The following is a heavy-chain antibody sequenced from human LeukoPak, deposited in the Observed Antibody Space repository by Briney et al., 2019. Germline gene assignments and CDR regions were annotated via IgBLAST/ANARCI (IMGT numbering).Heavy chain of an antibody. Sequence: GGSLRLSCAASGFTFSSYWMSWVRQAPGKGLEWVANIKQDGSEKYYVDSVKGRFTISRDNAKNSLYLQMNSLRAEDTAVYYCASHSSGGSYYYYGMDVWGQGTTVTVSS. J-gene: IGHJ6*02. CDR2: IKQDGSEK. CDR1: GFTFSSYW. D-gene: IGHD6-19*01. V-gene: IGHV3-7*01. CDR3: ASHSSGGSYYYYGMDV.